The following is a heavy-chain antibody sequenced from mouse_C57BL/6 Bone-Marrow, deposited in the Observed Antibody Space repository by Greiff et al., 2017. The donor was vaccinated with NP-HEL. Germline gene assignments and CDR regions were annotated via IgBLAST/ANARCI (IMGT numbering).Heavy chain of an antibody. CDR2: ISSGGSYT. CDR3: ARRGFRYFDY. Sequence: EVKLMESGGDLVKPGGSLKLSCAASGFTFSSYGMSWVRQTPDKRLEWVATISSGGSYTYYPDSVKGRFPISRDNAKNTLYLQMSSLKSEDTAMYYCARRGFRYFDYWGQGTTLTVSS. J-gene: IGHJ2*01. V-gene: IGHV5-6*02. CDR1: GFTFSSYG.